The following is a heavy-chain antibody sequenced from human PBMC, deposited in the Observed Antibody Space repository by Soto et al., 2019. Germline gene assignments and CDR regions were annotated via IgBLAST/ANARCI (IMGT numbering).Heavy chain of an antibody. J-gene: IGHJ4*02. D-gene: IGHD6-19*01. V-gene: IGHV1-69*13. CDR2: IIPIFGTA. Sequence: GGSVQVSCKASGGTFSSYAISWVRQAPGQGLEWMGGIIPIFGTANYAQKFQGRVTITADESTSTAYMELSSLRYEDTAVYYCAFSDSSRGADYWGQGTLVTVSS. CDR1: GGTFSSYA. CDR3: AFSDSSRGADY.